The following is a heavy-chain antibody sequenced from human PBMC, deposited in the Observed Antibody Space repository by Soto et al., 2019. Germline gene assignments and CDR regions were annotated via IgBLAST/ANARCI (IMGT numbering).Heavy chain of an antibody. V-gene: IGHV4-34*01. CDR2: INHSGST. CDR1: GGSFSGYY. D-gene: IGHD3-10*01. J-gene: IGHJ3*02. Sequence: QVQLQQWGAGLLKPSETLSLTCAVYGGSFSGYYWSWIRQPPGKGLEWMGEINHSGSTNYNPSLKSRVTISVDTSKNQFSLKLSSVAAADTAVYYCARGRAYYYGSRDYAFDIWGQGTMVTVSS. CDR3: ARGRAYYYGSRDYAFDI.